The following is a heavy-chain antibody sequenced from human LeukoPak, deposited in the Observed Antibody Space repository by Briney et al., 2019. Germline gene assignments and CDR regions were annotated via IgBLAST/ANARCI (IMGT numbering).Heavy chain of an antibody. Sequence: PGGSLRLSCAASGFTFSSYAMSWVRQAPGKGLEWVSAISGSGGSTYYADSVKGRFTISRGNSKNTLYLQMNSLRAEDTAVYYCAKVRVPPTSGRNHYYYYGMDVWGQGTTVTVSS. D-gene: IGHD1-14*01. CDR1: GFTFSSYA. V-gene: IGHV3-23*01. J-gene: IGHJ6*02. CDR2: ISGSGGST. CDR3: AKVRVPPTSGRNHYYYYGMDV.